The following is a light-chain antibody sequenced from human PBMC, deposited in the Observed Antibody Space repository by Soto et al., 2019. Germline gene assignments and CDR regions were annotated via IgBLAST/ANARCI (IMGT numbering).Light chain of an antibody. J-gene: IGKJ4*01. CDR2: GAS. CDR1: QSFSSN. V-gene: IGKV3-15*01. Sequence: EIVMTQSPATLSLSPGERATLSCRASQSFSSNLAWYQQKPGQAPRLLIYGASTRATGIPARISGNGSGTEFTLTFSSLRSEDFAVYYCQQYHNWPPLTFGGGTKVQIK. CDR3: QQYHNWPPLT.